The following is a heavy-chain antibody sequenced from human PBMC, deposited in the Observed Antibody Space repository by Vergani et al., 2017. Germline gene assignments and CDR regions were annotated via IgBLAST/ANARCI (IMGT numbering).Heavy chain of an antibody. V-gene: IGHV4-59*01. Sequence: QVQLQESGPGLVKPSETLSLTCTVPGGSISSYYWSWIREPPAKGLDWIGYIYYSGSTNYNPSLKSRGTISVDTSKNQFSLKLSSVAAADTVVYYCARDNGMATITCYYYYYMDVWGKGTTVTVSS. CDR2: IYYSGST. J-gene: IGHJ6*03. CDR3: ARDNGMATITCYYYYYMDV. D-gene: IGHD5-24*01. CDR1: GGSISSYY.